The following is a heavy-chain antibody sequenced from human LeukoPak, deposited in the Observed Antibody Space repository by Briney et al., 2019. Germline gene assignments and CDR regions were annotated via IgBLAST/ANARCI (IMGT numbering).Heavy chain of an antibody. D-gene: IGHD2-21*02. CDR3: ALSLAVTAAYGMDV. CDR2: IYYSGDS. J-gene: IGHJ6*02. V-gene: IGHV4-30-4*01. Sequence: SETLSLTCTVSGGSISSADYYWSWIRQSPGRGLEWIGYIYYSGDSNYNPSLKSRVTISVDSSKNQFSLKLSSVTAADTAVYYCALSLAVTAAYGMDVWGQGTTVTVSS. CDR1: GGSISSADYY.